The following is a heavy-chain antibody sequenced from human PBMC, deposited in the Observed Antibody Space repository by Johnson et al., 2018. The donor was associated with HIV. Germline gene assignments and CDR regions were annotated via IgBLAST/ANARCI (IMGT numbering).Heavy chain of an antibody. CDR3: AKGGVGAVAGIDWG. CDR2: ISYDGRNK. V-gene: IGHV3-30*04. J-gene: IGHJ3*01. CDR1: GFTFSSYP. Sequence: QVQLVESGGGVVQPGRSPRLACAASGFTFSSYPMHWVRQAPGKGLEWVAVISYDGRNKYYADSVKGRFTISRDNSKNTLYLQMNSLRAEDTALYYCAKGGVGAVAGIDWGWGQGTMVTVSS. D-gene: IGHD6-19*01.